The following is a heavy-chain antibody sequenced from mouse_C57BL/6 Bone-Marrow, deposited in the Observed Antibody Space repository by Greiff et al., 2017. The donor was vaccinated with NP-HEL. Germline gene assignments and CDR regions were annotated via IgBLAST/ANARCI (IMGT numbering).Heavy chain of an antibody. CDR3: ARGDYGSSLYYYAMDY. D-gene: IGHD1-1*01. Sequence: EVQLQQSGPELVKPGASVKISCKASGYTFTDYYMNWVKQSHGKSLEWIGDINPNNGGTSYNQKFKGKATLTVDKSSSTAYMGLRSLTSEDSAVYYCARGDYGSSLYYYAMDYWGQGTSVTVSS. CDR2: INPNNGGT. V-gene: IGHV1-26*01. CDR1: GYTFTDYY. J-gene: IGHJ4*01.